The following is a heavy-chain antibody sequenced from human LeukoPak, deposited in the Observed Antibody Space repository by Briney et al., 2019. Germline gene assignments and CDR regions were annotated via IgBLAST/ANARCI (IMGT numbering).Heavy chain of an antibody. J-gene: IGHJ5*02. V-gene: IGHV4-34*01. Sequence: SETLSLTCAVYGGSFSGYYWSWIRQPPGKGLEWIGEINHSGSTNYNPSLKSRVTISVDTSKNQFSLKLSSVTAADTAVYYCARAPRRGWNYPRGNWFDPWGQGTLVTVSS. D-gene: IGHD1-7*01. CDR2: INHSGST. CDR1: GGSFSGYY. CDR3: ARAPRRGWNYPRGNWFDP.